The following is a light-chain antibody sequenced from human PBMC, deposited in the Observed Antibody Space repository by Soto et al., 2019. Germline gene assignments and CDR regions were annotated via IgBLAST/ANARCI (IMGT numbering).Light chain of an antibody. Sequence: DIQMTQSPSTLSASVGDRVTITCRASQSINTWLAWYQRKPGKAPKLLIYKASSLGSGVPSRFSGSGSGTEFTLTISSLQPDDFAIYYCQQYNSHSSYTFGQGTKLEIK. CDR3: QQYNSHSSYT. V-gene: IGKV1-5*03. J-gene: IGKJ2*01. CDR1: QSINTW. CDR2: KAS.